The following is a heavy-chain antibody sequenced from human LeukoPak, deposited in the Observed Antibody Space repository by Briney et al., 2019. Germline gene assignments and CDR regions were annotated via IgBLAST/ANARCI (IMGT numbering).Heavy chain of an antibody. Sequence: PGRSLRLSCAASGFTFSSYAMHWVRQAPGKGLEWVAVISYDGSNKYYADSVKGRFTISRDNSKNTLYLQMNSLRAEDAAVYYCARGTPLYSSGSKYYFDYWGQGTLVTVSS. CDR2: ISYDGSNK. V-gene: IGHV3-30*04. CDR1: GFTFSSYA. CDR3: ARGTPLYSSGSKYYFDY. J-gene: IGHJ4*02. D-gene: IGHD3-10*01.